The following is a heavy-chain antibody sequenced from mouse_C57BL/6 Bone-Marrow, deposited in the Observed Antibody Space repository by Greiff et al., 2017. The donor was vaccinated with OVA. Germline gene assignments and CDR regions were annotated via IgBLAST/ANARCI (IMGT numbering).Heavy chain of an antibody. D-gene: IGHD1-1*01. Sequence: QVQLQQPGAELVRPGTSVKLSCKASGYTFTSYWMHWVKQRPGQGLEWIGVIDPSDSYTNYNQKFKGKATLTVDTSSSTAYMQLSSLTSEDSAVYYCARRGDIATVSSGGYFDVWGTGTTVTVSS. J-gene: IGHJ1*03. V-gene: IGHV1-59*01. CDR1: GYTFTSYW. CDR3: ARRGDIATVSSGGYFDV. CDR2: IDPSDSYT.